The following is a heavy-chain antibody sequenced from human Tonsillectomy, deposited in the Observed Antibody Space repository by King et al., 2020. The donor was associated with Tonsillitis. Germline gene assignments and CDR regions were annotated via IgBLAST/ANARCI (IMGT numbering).Heavy chain of an antibody. CDR3: ARGGYYDILTGSPNYYYYYGMDV. CDR1: GFTFSIYS. D-gene: IGHD3-9*01. V-gene: IGHV3-30*04. Sequence: VQLVESGGGVVQPGRSLRLSCAASGFTFSIYSMHWVRQAPGKGLEWVAVISYDGSNKYYAGSVKGRFTISRDSSKNTLYLQMNSLRAEDTAVYYCARGGYYDILTGSPNYYYYYGMDVWGQGTTVTVSS. CDR2: ISYDGSNK. J-gene: IGHJ6*02.